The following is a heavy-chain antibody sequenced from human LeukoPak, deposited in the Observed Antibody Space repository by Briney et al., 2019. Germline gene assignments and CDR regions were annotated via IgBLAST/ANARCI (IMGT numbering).Heavy chain of an antibody. CDR3: ARASSSSSRDY. CDR1: GFTFSSYW. Sequence: GGSLRLSCAASGFTFSSYWMSWVRQAPGKGLEWVANIKQDGSEKYYVDSVRGRFTISRDNAKNSLHLQMNSLRAEDTAVYYCARASSSSSRDYWGQGTLATVSS. D-gene: IGHD6-6*01. V-gene: IGHV3-7*01. J-gene: IGHJ4*02. CDR2: IKQDGSEK.